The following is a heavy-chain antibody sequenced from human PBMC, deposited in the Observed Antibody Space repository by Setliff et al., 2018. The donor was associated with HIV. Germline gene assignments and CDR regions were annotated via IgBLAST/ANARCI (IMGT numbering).Heavy chain of an antibody. D-gene: IGHD3-3*01. CDR1: GASISSHY. CDR2: IYYSETT. V-gene: IGHV4-59*11. J-gene: IGHJ4*02. CDR3: ATGIDNFWSGYVN. Sequence: SETLSLTCTVSGASISSHYWSWIRQSPGKGLEWIGSIYYSETTNNNPSLKSRVTISVDTSKNQLSLKLRSVTAADTAVYYCATGIDNFWSGYVNWGQGTLVTVSS.